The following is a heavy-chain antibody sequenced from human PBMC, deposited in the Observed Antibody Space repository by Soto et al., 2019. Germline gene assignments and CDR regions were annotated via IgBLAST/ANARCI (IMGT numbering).Heavy chain of an antibody. J-gene: IGHJ6*03. CDR1: GFTFSSYA. CDR3: AKRPLLVRGSYYYYYMDV. D-gene: IGHD6-6*01. Sequence: GGSLRLSCAASGFTFSSYAMSWVRQAPGKGLEWVSAISGSGGSTYYADSVKGQFTISRDNSKNTLYLQMNSLRAEDMAVYYCAKRPLLVRGSYYYYYMDVWGKGTTVTVSS. V-gene: IGHV3-23*01. CDR2: ISGSGGST.